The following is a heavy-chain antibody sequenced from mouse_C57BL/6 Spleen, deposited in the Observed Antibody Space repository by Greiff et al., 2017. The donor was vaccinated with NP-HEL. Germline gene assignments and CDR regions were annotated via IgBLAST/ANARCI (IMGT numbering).Heavy chain of an antibody. CDR1: GYTFTSYW. V-gene: IGHV1-50*01. CDR2: IDPSDSYT. Sequence: QVQLQQPGAELVKPGASVKLSCKASGYTFTSYWMQWVKQRPGQGLEWIGEIDPSDSYTNYNQKFKGKATLTVDTSSSTAYMQLSSLTSEDSAVYYCARGAYYYGSPYYFDDWGKGTTLTVSS. D-gene: IGHD1-1*01. J-gene: IGHJ2*01. CDR3: ARGAYYYGSPYYFDD.